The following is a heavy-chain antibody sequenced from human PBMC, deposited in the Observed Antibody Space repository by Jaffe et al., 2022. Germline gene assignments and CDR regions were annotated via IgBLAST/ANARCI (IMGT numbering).Heavy chain of an antibody. V-gene: IGHV4-61*02. J-gene: IGHJ5*02. CDR2: IYTSGST. CDR1: GGSISSGSYY. D-gene: IGHD3-22*01. Sequence: QVQLQESGPGLVKPSQTLSLTCTVSGGSISSGSYYWSWIRQPAGKGLEWIGRIYTSGSTNYNPSLKSRVTISVDTSKNQFSLKLSSVTAADTAVYYCARLLYHYDGLSYWFDPWGQGTLVTVSS. CDR3: ARLLYHYDGLSYWFDP.